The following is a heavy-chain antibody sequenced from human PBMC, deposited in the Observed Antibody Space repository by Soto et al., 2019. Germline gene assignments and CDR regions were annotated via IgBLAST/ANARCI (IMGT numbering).Heavy chain of an antibody. Sequence: PWGSLRLSCAASGFTFSGYGMHWVRQAPGKGLEWVAVISYDGNNKYYADSVKGRSTISRDNSKNTLYLQMNSLRAEDTAVYYCAKGGRGTYYYYYGMDVWGQGTAVTVSS. J-gene: IGHJ6*02. CDR2: ISYDGNNK. D-gene: IGHD1-1*01. CDR1: GFTFSGYG. CDR3: AKGGRGTYYYYYGMDV. V-gene: IGHV3-30*18.